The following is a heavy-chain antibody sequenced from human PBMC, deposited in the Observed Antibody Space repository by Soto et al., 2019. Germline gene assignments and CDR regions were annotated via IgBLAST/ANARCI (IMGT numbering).Heavy chain of an antibody. CDR1: GYTFTSYA. CDR3: AGIAVAGTFYYYYGMDV. D-gene: IGHD6-19*01. J-gene: IGHJ6*02. V-gene: IGHV1-3*01. CDR2: INAGNGNT. Sequence: GASVKVSCKASGYTFTSYATHWVRQAPGQRLEWMGWINAGNGNTKYSQKFQGRVTITRDTSASTAYMELSSLRSEDTAVYYCAGIAVAGTFYYYYGMDVWGQGTTVTVSS.